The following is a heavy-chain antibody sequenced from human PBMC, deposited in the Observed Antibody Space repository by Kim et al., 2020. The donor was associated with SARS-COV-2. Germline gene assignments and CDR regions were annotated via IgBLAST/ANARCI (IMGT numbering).Heavy chain of an antibody. Sequence: SGKGRFTTSRDNSKHTQYLKMNSLRAEDTAVYYCAKDLGTMVRGVPRSDYWGQGTLVTVSS. J-gene: IGHJ4*02. V-gene: IGHV3-23*01. D-gene: IGHD3-10*01. CDR3: AKDLGTMVRGVPRSDY.